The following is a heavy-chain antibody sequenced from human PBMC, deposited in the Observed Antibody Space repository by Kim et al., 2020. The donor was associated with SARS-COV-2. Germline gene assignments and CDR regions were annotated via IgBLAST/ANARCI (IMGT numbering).Heavy chain of an antibody. J-gene: IGHJ4*02. CDR3: ARGQCRSGSCDYFDY. Sequence: GGSLRLSCAVSGLTFSDHYMDWVRQAPGKGLEWVARSKNKANSYGTEYAASLNGRFIVSRADSRNFLYLQMHSLRIEDTAVYYCARGQCRSGSCDYFDYWGQGSLVTVSP. CDR1: GLTFSDHY. V-gene: IGHV3-72*01. CDR2: SKNKANSYGT. D-gene: IGHD2-15*01.